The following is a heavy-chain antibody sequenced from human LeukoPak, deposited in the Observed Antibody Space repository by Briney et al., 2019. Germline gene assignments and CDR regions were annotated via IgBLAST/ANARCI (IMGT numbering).Heavy chain of an antibody. CDR1: GASISSDY. D-gene: IGHD6-19*01. J-gene: IGHJ4*02. CDR3: ARDLDSYSSNWYPYTSGWYLDY. CDR2: FYNSGST. V-gene: IGHV4-4*07. Sequence: SETLSLTCTVSGASISSDYWSWIRQPAGKGLEWIGRFYNSGSTNYNPSLKSRVTMSVDTSKNQFSLKLSSVTAADTAIHYCARDLDSYSSNWYPYTSGWYLDYWGQGTLVTVSS.